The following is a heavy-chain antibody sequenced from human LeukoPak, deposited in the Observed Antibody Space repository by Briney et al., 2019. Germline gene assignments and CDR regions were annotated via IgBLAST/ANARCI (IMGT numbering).Heavy chain of an antibody. D-gene: IGHD1-26*01. CDR3: ARDVPNPYSGSYYRHPDYFDC. Sequence: GGSLRLSCAASGFTFSDYYMSWIRQAPGKGLEWVSYISSSGSTIYYADSVKGRFTISRDNAKNSLYLQMNSLRAEDTAVYYCARDVPNPYSGSYYRHPDYFDCWGQGTLVTVSS. CDR2: ISSSGSTI. J-gene: IGHJ4*02. CDR1: GFTFSDYY. V-gene: IGHV3-11*01.